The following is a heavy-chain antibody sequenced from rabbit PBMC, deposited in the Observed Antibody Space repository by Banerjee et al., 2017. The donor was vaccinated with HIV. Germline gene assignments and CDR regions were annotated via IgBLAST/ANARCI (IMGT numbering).Heavy chain of an antibody. CDR1: GFSFSSSYW. V-gene: IGHV1S45*01. Sequence: QEQLVVSGGCLVQPEGSLTLTCTASGFSFSSSYWICWVRQAPGKGLEWIACIGGISGHSTYYASWAKGRFTISKTSSTTVTLQMTGLTAADTATYFCARGYDPYGFGGSVDAIPTPLDLWGPGTLVTVS. CDR3: ARGYDPYGFGGSVDAIPTPLDL. J-gene: IGHJ3*01. CDR2: IGGISGHST. D-gene: IGHD6-1*01.